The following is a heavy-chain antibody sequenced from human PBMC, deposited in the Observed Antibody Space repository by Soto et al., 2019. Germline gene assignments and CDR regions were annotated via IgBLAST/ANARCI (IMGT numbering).Heavy chain of an antibody. D-gene: IGHD1-1*01. Sequence: QLQLEQSGAEVKKHVASVKVSCKAPSYIFTASCMHWVRQAPGQGREWLGWINPNNGDTHYGLRFPGRVPMTRDTSISTAYMELSRLRSDDTAVYYCASHDPGARFAPWGQGTLVIVSS. CDR1: SYIFTASC. J-gene: IGHJ5*02. CDR2: INPNNGDT. CDR3: ASHDPGARFAP. V-gene: IGHV1-2*02.